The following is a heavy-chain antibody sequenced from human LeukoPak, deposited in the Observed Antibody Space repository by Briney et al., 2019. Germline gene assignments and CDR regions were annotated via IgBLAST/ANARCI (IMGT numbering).Heavy chain of an antibody. CDR1: GGTFSSYA. CDR2: IIPIFGTA. J-gene: IGHJ4*02. Sequence: SVKVSCKASGGTFSSYAISWVRQAPGQGLEWTGGIIPIFGTANYAQKFQGRVTMTRDTSISTGYMELSRLRFDDTAVYYCAINKAAKSLDYWGQGTLVTVSS. V-gene: IGHV1-69*05. D-gene: IGHD6-25*01. CDR3: AINKAAKSLDY.